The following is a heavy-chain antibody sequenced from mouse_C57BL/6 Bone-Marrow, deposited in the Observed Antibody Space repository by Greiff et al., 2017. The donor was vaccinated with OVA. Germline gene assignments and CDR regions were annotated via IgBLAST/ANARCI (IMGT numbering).Heavy chain of an antibody. D-gene: IGHD2-2*01. CDR1: GYTFTDYY. J-gene: IGHJ2*01. Sequence: VHVKQSGPVLVKPGASVKMSCKASGYTFTDYYMNWVKQSHGKSLEWIGVINPYNGGTSYNQKFKGKATLTVDKSSSTAYMELNSLTSEDSAVYYCARGYRGDYWGQGTTLTVSS. V-gene: IGHV1-19*01. CDR3: ARGYRGDY. CDR2: INPYNGGT.